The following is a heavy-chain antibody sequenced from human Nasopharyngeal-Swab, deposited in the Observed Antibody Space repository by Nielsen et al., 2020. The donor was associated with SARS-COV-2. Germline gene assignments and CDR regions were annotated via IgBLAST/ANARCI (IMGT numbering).Heavy chain of an antibody. J-gene: IGHJ4*02. CDR2: IDPSDSYT. CDR1: GYSCTSYW. D-gene: IGHD5-18*01. Sequence: GGSLRLSCKGSGYSCTSYWISWVRQMPGKGLEWMGRIDPSDSYTNYSPSFQGHVTISADKSISTAYLQWSSLKASDTAMYYCARVKDTAMVKFLDYWGQGTLVTVSS. CDR3: ARVKDTAMVKFLDY. V-gene: IGHV5-10-1*01.